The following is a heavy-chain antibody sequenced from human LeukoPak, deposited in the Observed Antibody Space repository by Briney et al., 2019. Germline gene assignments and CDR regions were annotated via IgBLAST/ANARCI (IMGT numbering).Heavy chain of an antibody. D-gene: IGHD2-15*01. Sequence: SVKVSCKASGGTFSSYAISWVRRAPGQGLEWMGGIIPIFGTANYAQKFQGRVTITADESTSTAYMELSSLRSEDTAVYYCATVVAATEGSYFDYWGQGTLVTVSS. CDR1: GGTFSSYA. J-gene: IGHJ4*02. V-gene: IGHV1-69*13. CDR2: IIPIFGTA. CDR3: ATVVAATEGSYFDY.